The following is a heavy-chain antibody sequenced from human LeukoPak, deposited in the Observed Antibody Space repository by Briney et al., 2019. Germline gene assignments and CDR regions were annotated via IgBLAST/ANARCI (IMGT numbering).Heavy chain of an antibody. J-gene: IGHJ4*02. CDR3: AKDRGY. Sequence: GGSLRLSCAASGFTFSIFAMIWVRQAPGKGLEWVSAISNSGDNTYYADSVKGRFTISRDNSKSILYLQMNSLRAEDTAVYYCAKDRGYWGQGTLVTVSS. CDR2: ISNSGDNT. CDR1: GFTFSIFA. D-gene: IGHD3-16*01. V-gene: IGHV3-23*01.